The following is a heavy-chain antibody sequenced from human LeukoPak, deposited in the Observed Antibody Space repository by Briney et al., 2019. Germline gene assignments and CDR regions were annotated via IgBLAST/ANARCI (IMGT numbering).Heavy chain of an antibody. Sequence: EASVKVSCKASGYTFTKYGLNWVRHAPGQGLQWMGWISCYKGHTHYAQNFQGRVTMTTDTSTNTAYMELRSLRSDDTAVYYCARREGRSASPFFFDSWGQGTLVTVSS. V-gene: IGHV1-18*01. CDR3: ARREGRSASPFFFDS. D-gene: IGHD6-6*01. CDR2: ISCYKGHT. CDR1: GYTFTKYG. J-gene: IGHJ4*02.